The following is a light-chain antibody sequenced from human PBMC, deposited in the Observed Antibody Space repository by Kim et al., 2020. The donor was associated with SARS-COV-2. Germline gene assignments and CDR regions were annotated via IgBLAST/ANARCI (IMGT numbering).Light chain of an antibody. V-gene: IGLV3-25*03. CDR1: ALPKQY. CDR2: KDS. Sequence: SYELTQPPSVSVSPGQTARITCSGDALPKQYAYWYQQKPGQAPVMAIYKDSERPSGIPERFSGSSSGTTVTLTISGVQAEDEADYYCQSADSSGTYPVVF. CDR3: QSADSSGTYPVV. J-gene: IGLJ2*01.